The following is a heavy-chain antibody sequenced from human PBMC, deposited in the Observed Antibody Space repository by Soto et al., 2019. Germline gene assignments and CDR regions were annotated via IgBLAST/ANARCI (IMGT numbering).Heavy chain of an antibody. Sequence: GGSLRLSCAASGFTFSSYAMSWVRQAPGKGLEWVSAISGSGGSTYYADSVKGRFTISRDNSKNTLYLQMNSLRAEDTAVYYCARSFGVVGRHDAFDIWGQGTMVTVSS. CDR2: ISGSGGST. D-gene: IGHD3-3*01. J-gene: IGHJ3*02. CDR3: ARSFGVVGRHDAFDI. CDR1: GFTFSSYA. V-gene: IGHV3-23*01.